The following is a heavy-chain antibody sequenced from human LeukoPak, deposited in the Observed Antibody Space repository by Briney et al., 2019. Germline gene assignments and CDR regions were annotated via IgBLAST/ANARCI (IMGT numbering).Heavy chain of an antibody. V-gene: IGHV4-30-4*01. CDR2: IYYSGST. D-gene: IGHD2-15*01. Sequence: PSQTLSLTCTVSGDSINSGDYYWSWIRQPPGNGLEWIGYIYYSGSTYYNPSLKSRVTISVDTSKNQFSLKLSSVTAADTAAYYCARDNGYGQLDSWGQGTLVTVSS. J-gene: IGHJ4*02. CDR1: GDSINSGDYY. CDR3: ARDNGYGQLDS.